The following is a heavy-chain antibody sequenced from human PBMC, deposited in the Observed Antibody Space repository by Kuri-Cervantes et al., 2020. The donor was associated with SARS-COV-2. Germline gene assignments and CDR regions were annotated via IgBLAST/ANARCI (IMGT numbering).Heavy chain of an antibody. D-gene: IGHD6-6*01. CDR1: GFTFSNAW. J-gene: IGHJ4*02. Sequence: GGSLRLSCAASGFTFSNAWMSWVRQAPGRGLEWVGRIKSKTDGGTTDYAAPVKGRFTISRDDSKSIAYLQMNSLKTEDTAVYYCTSEKQLGPSYGRSQRLDYWGQGTLVTVSS. CDR3: TSEKQLGPSYGRSQRLDY. V-gene: IGHV3-15*01. CDR2: IKSKTDGGTT.